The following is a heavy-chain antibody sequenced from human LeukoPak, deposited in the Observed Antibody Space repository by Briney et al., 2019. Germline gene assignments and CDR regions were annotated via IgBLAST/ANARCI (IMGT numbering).Heavy chain of an antibody. J-gene: IGHJ4*02. CDR3: ARSPGIAAAGTKGNDY. D-gene: IGHD6-13*01. CDR2: IYYSGST. Sequence: PSETLSLTCSVSGVSISGYYWGWIRQPPGKGLEWIGSIYYSGSTYYNPSLKSRVTISVDTSKNQFSLKLSSVTAADTAVYYCARSPGIAAAGTKGNDYWGQGTLVTVSS. CDR1: GVSISGYY. V-gene: IGHV4-39*01.